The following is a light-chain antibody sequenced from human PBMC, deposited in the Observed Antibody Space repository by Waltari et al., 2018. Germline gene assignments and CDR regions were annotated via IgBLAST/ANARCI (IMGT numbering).Light chain of an antibody. J-gene: IGLJ2*01. CDR3: GTWDDSLRAGV. CDR1: SSNIGSSY. Sequence: QSVLTQPPSVSAAPGQQVTISCSGRSSNIGSSYVSWYQQLPGTAPKLLIFNNNERPSGIPDRFSGSKSGTSATLGITGLQTGDEADYYCGTWDDSLRAGVFGGGTKLTVL. CDR2: NNN. V-gene: IGLV1-51*01.